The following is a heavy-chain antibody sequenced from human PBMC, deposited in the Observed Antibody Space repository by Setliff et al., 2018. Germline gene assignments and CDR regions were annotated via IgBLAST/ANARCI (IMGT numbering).Heavy chain of an antibody. Sequence: SVKVSCKASGGTFSIYTISWVRQAPGQGLEWMGRIIPIFGTANYAQKIQGRVTITADKSTSTAYMELSSLRSEDTAVYYCAISTIFGVVSPSPDAFDICCQGTMVTVS. CDR1: GGTFSIYT. J-gene: IGHJ3*02. CDR3: AISTIFGVVSPSPDAFDI. CDR2: IIPIFGTA. V-gene: IGHV1-69*08. D-gene: IGHD3-3*01.